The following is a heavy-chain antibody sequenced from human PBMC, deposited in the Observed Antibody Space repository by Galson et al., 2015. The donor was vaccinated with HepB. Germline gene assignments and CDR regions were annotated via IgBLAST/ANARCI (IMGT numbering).Heavy chain of an antibody. V-gene: IGHV1-2*04. J-gene: IGHJ3*02. Sequence: SVKVSCKASGYTFTGYYMHWVRQAPGQGLEWMGWINPNSGGTNYAQKFQGWVTMTRDTSISTAYMELSRLRSDDTAVYYCASSIARNDDDAFDIWGQGTMVTVSS. CDR3: ASSIARNDDDAFDI. D-gene: IGHD1-1*01. CDR1: GYTFTGYY. CDR2: INPNSGGT.